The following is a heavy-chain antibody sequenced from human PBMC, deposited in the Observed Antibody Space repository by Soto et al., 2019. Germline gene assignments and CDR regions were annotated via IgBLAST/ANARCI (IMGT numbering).Heavy chain of an antibody. Sequence: QVQLVQSGAEVKKPGASVKVSCKASGYTFTSYYMHWVRQAPGQGLEWMGIINPSGGSTSYAQKVQGRGTMSRDTSTSTVYMELSSLRSEDTAVYYCARWSPLVVTHNYFDYWGQGTLVTVSS. D-gene: IGHD2-21*02. CDR1: GYTFTSYY. J-gene: IGHJ4*02. V-gene: IGHV1-46*04. CDR2: INPSGGST. CDR3: ARWSPLVVTHNYFDY.